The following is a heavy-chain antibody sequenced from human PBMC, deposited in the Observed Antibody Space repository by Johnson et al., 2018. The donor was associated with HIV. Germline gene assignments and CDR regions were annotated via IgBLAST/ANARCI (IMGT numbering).Heavy chain of an antibody. CDR3: ARPGEGRDASVFRAFDI. CDR2: IYSGGST. CDR1: GFTVSSNY. V-gene: IGHV3-53*01. Sequence: MLLVESGGGLVQPGRSLRLSCAASGFTVSSNYMSWVRQAPGKGLEWVSVIYSGGSTYYADSVKGRFTISRDNAKNSLFLQMNSLRAEDTAVYYCARPGEGRDASVFRAFDIWGQGTMVTVSS. D-gene: IGHD5-24*01. J-gene: IGHJ3*02.